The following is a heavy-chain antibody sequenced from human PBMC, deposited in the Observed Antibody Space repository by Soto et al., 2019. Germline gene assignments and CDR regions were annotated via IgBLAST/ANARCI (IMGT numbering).Heavy chain of an antibody. CDR2: ISSSSSYK. V-gene: IGHV3-21*01. CDR3: ARDALLYGDRLFDY. D-gene: IGHD4-17*01. Sequence: GGSLRLSCAASGFTFSSYSMNWVRQAPGKGLEWVSSISSSSSYKYYADSVKGRFTISRDNAKNSLYLQMNSLRAEDTAVYYCARDALLYGDRLFDYWGQGTLVTVSS. J-gene: IGHJ4*02. CDR1: GFTFSSYS.